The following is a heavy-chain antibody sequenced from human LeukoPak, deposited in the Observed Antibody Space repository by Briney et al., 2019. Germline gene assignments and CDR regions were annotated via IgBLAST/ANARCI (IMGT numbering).Heavy chain of an antibody. Sequence: GGSLRLSCAASGFTFSSYGMHWVRQAPGKGLEWVAFIRYDGSNKYYADSVKGRFTISRDNSKNTLYLQMNSLRAEDTAVYYCAKDWGPSVGARTGDAFDIWGQGTMVTVSS. CDR1: GFTFSSYG. J-gene: IGHJ3*02. CDR3: AKDWGPSVGARTGDAFDI. D-gene: IGHD1-26*01. V-gene: IGHV3-30*02. CDR2: IRYDGSNK.